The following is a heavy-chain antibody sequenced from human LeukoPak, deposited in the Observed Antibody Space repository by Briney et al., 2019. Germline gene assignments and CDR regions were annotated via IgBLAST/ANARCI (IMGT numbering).Heavy chain of an antibody. V-gene: IGHV4-38-2*02. D-gene: IGHD5-24*01. CDR1: SYFININYD. CDR2: IPHSGCT. Sequence: SETLSLTCTVSSYFININYDWGWIRQPPGKGLEWISTIPHSGCTLYNPSLKSRVTISVETSKNQISLKLSSVTAADTSVYYCARINTIMASFDYWGQGTLVTVSS. J-gene: IGHJ4*02. CDR3: ARINTIMASFDY.